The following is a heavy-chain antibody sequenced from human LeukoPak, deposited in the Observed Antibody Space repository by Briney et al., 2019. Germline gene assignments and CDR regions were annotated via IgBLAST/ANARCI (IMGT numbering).Heavy chain of an antibody. Sequence: SETLSLTCIVSGGSISNYYWSWIRQPPGKGLEWIGNIYYSGTTNQNPSLKGRVTMSVDTSKKQFSLRLNSVTAADTAVYYCAREMGYYGSGSYIDYWGQGTLVTVSS. CDR2: IYYSGTT. CDR1: GGSISNYY. D-gene: IGHD3-10*01. CDR3: AREMGYYGSGSYIDY. V-gene: IGHV4-59*01. J-gene: IGHJ4*02.